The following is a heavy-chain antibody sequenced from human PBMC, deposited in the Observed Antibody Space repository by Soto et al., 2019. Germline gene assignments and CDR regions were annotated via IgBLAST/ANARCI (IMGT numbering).Heavy chain of an antibody. V-gene: IGHV4-59*12. J-gene: IGHJ5*02. CDR3: ARARDTAMIKPLGLKNNWFDP. CDR1: GGSISSYY. Sequence: SETLSLTCTVSGGSISSYYWSWIRQPPGKGLEWIGYIYYSGSTNYNPSLKSRVTISVDTSKNQFSLKLSSVTAADTAVYYCARARDTAMIKPLGLKNNWFDPWGQGTLVTVSS. D-gene: IGHD5-18*01. CDR2: IYYSGST.